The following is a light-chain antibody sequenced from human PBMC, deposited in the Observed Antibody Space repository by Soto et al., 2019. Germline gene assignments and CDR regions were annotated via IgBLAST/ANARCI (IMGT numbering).Light chain of an antibody. J-gene: IGLJ1*01. V-gene: IGLV1-44*01. Sequence: SVLNQPPSASGTPGQIVAISCSGSSSNIGSNTVTWYQQLPGTAPKLLIYSTSQRSSGVPGRFSGSKSGASASLSISGLQSEDESYYYCAAWDDRLYVYVCG. CDR3: AAWDDRLYVYV. CDR1: SSNIGSNT. CDR2: STS.